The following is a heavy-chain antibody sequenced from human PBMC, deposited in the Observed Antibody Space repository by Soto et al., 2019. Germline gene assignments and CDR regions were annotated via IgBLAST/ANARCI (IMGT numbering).Heavy chain of an antibody. CDR3: ARDRVWFGEWNGMDV. Sequence: PSETLSLTCTVSGGSISSYYWSWIRQPPGKGLEWIGYIYYSGSTNYNPSLKSRVTISVDTSKNQFSLKLSSVTAADTAVYYCARDRVWFGEWNGMDVWGQGTTVTLSS. CDR2: IYYSGST. CDR1: GGSISSYY. J-gene: IGHJ6*02. D-gene: IGHD3-10*01. V-gene: IGHV4-59*01.